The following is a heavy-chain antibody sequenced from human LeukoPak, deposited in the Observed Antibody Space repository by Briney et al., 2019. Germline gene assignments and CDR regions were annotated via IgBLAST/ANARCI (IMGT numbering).Heavy chain of an antibody. D-gene: IGHD6-13*01. V-gene: IGHV3-23*01. Sequence: GGSLRLSCAASGFTFSSYGMHWVRQAPGKGLEWVSAISGSGGSTYYADSVKGRFTISRDNSKNTLYLQMNSLRAEDTAVYYCAKVPLYGYSSSWYLDYWGQGTLVTVSS. CDR2: ISGSGGST. J-gene: IGHJ4*02. CDR1: GFTFSSYG. CDR3: AKVPLYGYSSSWYLDY.